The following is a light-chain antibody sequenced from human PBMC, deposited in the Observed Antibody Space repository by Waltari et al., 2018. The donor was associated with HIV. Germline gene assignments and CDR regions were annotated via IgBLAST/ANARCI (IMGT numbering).Light chain of an antibody. CDR2: DAS. V-gene: IGKV3D-15*01. CDR3: QQYKKWPET. J-gene: IGKJ1*01. CDR1: QTVNNN. Sequence: EVVLTRSPSTLSVSLGEGASLSCRASQTVNNNLAWYQQRPGQAPRLLIYDASRRATAIPDRFSGSGSGTEFNLTISSLQSEDLALYVCQQYKKWPETFGLGTKVEIK.